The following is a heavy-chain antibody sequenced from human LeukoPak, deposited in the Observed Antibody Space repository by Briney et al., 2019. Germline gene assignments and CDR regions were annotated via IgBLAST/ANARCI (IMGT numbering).Heavy chain of an antibody. J-gene: IGHJ4*02. CDR1: GFTFSSYG. Sequence: PGGSLRLSCAASGFTFSSYGMHWVRQAPGPGLEWVAVIWYDGSNKYYADSVKGRFTISRDNSKNTLYLQMNSLRAEDTAVYYCAKDSALPDIVVVPAAKGFDYWGQGTLVTVSS. CDR3: AKDSALPDIVVVPAAKGFDY. CDR2: IWYDGSNK. D-gene: IGHD2-2*01. V-gene: IGHV3-33*06.